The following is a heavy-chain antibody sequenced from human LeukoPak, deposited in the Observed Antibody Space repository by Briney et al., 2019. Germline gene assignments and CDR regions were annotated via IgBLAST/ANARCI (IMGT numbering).Heavy chain of an antibody. CDR3: ARDRYSGSYPLDV. CDR2: ISSSSSYI. CDR1: GFTFSSYS. D-gene: IGHD1-26*01. V-gene: IGHV3-21*01. Sequence: GGSLRLTCASSGFTFSSYSMTWVRQAPGKGLEWVSSISSSSSYIYYADSVKGRFTISRDNAKNSLYLQMNSLRAEDTAVYYCARDRYSGSYPLDVWGKGTTVTVSS. J-gene: IGHJ6*04.